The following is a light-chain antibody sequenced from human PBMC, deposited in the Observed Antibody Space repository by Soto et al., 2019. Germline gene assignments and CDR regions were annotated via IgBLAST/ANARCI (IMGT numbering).Light chain of an antibody. V-gene: IGLV2-14*02. CDR2: EVS. Sequence: QSVLTQPASVSGFPGQSITISCTGTSSDVGSYNLVSWFQQHPGKAPQLIIYEVSNRPSGVSDRFSGSKSGNTASLTISGLQAEDESDYYCSSYTSRNTLVFGGGTKVTVL. CDR1: SSDVGSYNL. CDR3: SSYTSRNTLV. J-gene: IGLJ3*02.